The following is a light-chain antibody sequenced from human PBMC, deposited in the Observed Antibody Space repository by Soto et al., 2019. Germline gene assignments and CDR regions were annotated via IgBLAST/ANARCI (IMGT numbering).Light chain of an antibody. J-gene: IGKJ4*01. Sequence: DIVLTQSPATLSLSPGERATLSCRASQSINRHLAWYRQKPGQAPRLLIYDASHRATGIPARFSGSGSGTDFTLTISSLEPEDCGFYYCQQRSNWPPVTFGGGTQVEIK. V-gene: IGKV3-11*01. CDR3: QQRSNWPPVT. CDR2: DAS. CDR1: QSINRH.